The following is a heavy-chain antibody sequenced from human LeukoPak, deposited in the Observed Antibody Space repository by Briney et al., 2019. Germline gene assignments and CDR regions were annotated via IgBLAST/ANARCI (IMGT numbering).Heavy chain of an antibody. CDR1: GFTFSSYA. J-gene: IGHJ4*02. CDR3: ARHISSGGTYAHFDY. V-gene: IGHV4-59*08. CDR2: IHYNGIT. Sequence: GSLRLSCAASGFTFSSYAMSWVRQAPGKGLEWIGYIHYNGITNYSPSLKSRVTMSLDTSKNQVSLKLNSVSAADTAVYYCARHISSGGTYAHFDYWGQGTLVTVSS. D-gene: IGHD1-26*01.